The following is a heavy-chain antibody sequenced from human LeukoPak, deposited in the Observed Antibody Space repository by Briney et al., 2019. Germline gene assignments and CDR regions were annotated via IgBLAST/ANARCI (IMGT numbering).Heavy chain of an antibody. Sequence: SETLSLTCAVYGGSFSGYYWSWIRQPPGKGLEWIGEIYHSGSTNYNPSLKSRVTISVDTSKNQFSLKLSSVTAADTAVYYCRYCSSSRYYYMDVWGKGTTVTISS. D-gene: IGHD2-2*01. CDR1: GGSFSGYY. CDR3: RYCSSSRYYYMDV. V-gene: IGHV4-34*01. J-gene: IGHJ6*03. CDR2: IYHSGST.